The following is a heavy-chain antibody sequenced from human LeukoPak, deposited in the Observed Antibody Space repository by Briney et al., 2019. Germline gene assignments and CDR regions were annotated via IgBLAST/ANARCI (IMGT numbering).Heavy chain of an antibody. V-gene: IGHV1-2*06. Sequence: ASVKVSCKASGYTFTGYYMHWVRQAPGQGLEWMGRINPNSGGTNYAQKFQGRVTMTRDTSISTAYMELSRLRPDDTAVYYCARDARITIFGVVIIQASGNNWFDPWGQGTLVTVSS. CDR2: INPNSGGT. J-gene: IGHJ5*02. CDR3: ARDARITIFGVVIIQASGNNWFDP. D-gene: IGHD3-3*01. CDR1: GYTFTGYY.